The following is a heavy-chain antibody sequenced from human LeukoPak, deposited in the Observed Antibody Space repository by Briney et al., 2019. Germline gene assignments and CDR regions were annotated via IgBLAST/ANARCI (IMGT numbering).Heavy chain of an antibody. CDR1: GFSLSTYA. CDR2: ISGSGGST. CDR3: AKDLDRDYYDSSGYYGPLY. V-gene: IGHV3-23*01. Sequence: GGSLRLSCAASGFSLSTYAMSWVRQAPGKGPEWVSAISGSGGSTYYADSVKGRFTISRDNSKNTLYLQMNSLRAEDTAVYYCAKDLDRDYYDSSGYYGPLYWGQGTLVTVSS. D-gene: IGHD3-22*01. J-gene: IGHJ4*02.